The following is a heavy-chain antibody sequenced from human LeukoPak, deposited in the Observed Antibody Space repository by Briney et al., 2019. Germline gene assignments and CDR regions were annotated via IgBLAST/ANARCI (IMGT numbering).Heavy chain of an antibody. D-gene: IGHD6-19*01. CDR3: ARHQRRGSGWYYWFDP. J-gene: IGHJ5*02. V-gene: IGHV5-51*01. Sequence: GESLKISCKGSGYSFSDYWIGWVRQMPGKGLEWMGIIYPDDSDTRYSPSFQGQVTISADKSISTAYLQWSSLKASDTAMYYCARHQRRGSGWYYWFDPWGQGTLVTVSS. CDR2: IYPDDSDT. CDR1: GYSFSDYW.